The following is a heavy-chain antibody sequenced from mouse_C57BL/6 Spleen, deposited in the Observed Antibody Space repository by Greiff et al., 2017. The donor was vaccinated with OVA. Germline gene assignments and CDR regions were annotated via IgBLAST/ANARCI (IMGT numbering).Heavy chain of an antibody. CDR2: IDPSDSYT. CDR3: ATSCNYYAMDY. V-gene: IGHV1-69*01. CDR1: GYTFTSYW. D-gene: IGHD2-1*01. J-gene: IGHJ4*01. Sequence: QVQLQQPGAELVMPGASVKLSCKASGYTFTSYWMHWVKQRPGQGLEWIGEIDPSDSYTNYNQKFKGKSTLTVDKSSSTAYMQLSSLTSEDSAVYYCATSCNYYAMDYWGQGTSVTVSS.